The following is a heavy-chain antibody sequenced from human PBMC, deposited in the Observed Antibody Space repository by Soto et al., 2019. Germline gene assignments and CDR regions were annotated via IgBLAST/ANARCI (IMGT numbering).Heavy chain of an antibody. D-gene: IGHD3-10*01. J-gene: IGHJ3*02. V-gene: IGHV3-21*01. CDR3: CYYGSRRYDAFDI. Sequence: GGSLRLSCAASGFTFSSYSMNWVRQAPGKGLEWVSSISSSSSYIYYADSVKGRFTISRDNAKNSLYLQMNSLRAEDTAVYYCCYYGSRRYDAFDIWGQGTMVTVSS. CDR2: ISSSSSYI. CDR1: GFTFSSYS.